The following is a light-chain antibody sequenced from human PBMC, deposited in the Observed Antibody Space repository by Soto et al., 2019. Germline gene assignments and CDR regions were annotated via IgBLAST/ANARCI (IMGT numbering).Light chain of an antibody. V-gene: IGKV1-5*03. CDR1: QSISSW. J-gene: IGKJ5*01. Sequence: DIQMTQSPSTLSASVGDRVTITGRASQSISSWLAWYQQRPGKAPKLLIYKASSLESGVPSRFSGSGSGTEFTLTISSLQPDDFATYYCQQYDTYITFGPGTRLEIK. CDR3: QQYDTYIT. CDR2: KAS.